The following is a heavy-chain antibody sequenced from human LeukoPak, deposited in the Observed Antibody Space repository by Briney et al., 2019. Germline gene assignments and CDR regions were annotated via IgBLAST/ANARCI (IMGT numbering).Heavy chain of an antibody. CDR2: ISSSSSYI. CDR1: GFTLNSYR. CDR3: ARDSFYGSGSFDY. Sequence: GGSLRLPCAPSGFTLNSYRMNWARQAPGKGREWVSSISSSSSYIYYADSVKGRFTISRDNAKNSLYLQMNSLRAEDTAVYYCARDSFYGSGSFDYWGQGTLVTVSS. J-gene: IGHJ4*02. D-gene: IGHD3-10*01. V-gene: IGHV3-21*01.